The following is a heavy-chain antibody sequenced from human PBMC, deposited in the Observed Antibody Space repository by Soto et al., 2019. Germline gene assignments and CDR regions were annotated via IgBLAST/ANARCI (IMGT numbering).Heavy chain of an antibody. D-gene: IGHD3-22*01. J-gene: IGHJ6*02. Sequence: GGPLRLSCEASGFTFDDYWMNWVRQAPGKGLEWVGNIKQEGTETYYGDSVKGRFTISRDNAKNSVYLQMSSLRAEDTAVYFCARGDYYDNSGYYYTYNYYGLDVWGQGTAVTVSS. CDR2: IKQEGTET. CDR1: GFTFDDYW. V-gene: IGHV3-7*04. CDR3: ARGDYYDNSGYYYTYNYYGLDV.